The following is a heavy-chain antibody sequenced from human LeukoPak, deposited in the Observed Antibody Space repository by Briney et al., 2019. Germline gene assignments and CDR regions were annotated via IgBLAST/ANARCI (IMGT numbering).Heavy chain of an antibody. CDR1: GGSFSGYY. D-gene: IGHD6-13*01. J-gene: IGHJ4*02. CDR3: ARGRFGIAASYYFDY. V-gene: IGHV4-34*01. CDR2: INHSGST. Sequence: SETLSLTCAVYGGSFSGYYWSWIRQPPGKGLEWIGEINHSGSTNYNPSLKSRVTISVDTSKNQFSLKLSSVTAADTAVYYCARGRFGIAASYYFDYWGQGTLVTVSS.